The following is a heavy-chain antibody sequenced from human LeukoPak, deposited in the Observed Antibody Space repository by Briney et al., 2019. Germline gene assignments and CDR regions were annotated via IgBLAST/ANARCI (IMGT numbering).Heavy chain of an antibody. CDR2: IYYSGST. V-gene: IGHV4-61*08. CDR3: ARGFRIAAAASPGPDAFDI. J-gene: IGHJ3*02. Sequence: PSQTLSLTCAVSGGSISSGGYYWSWIRQPPGKGLEWIGYIYYSGSTNYNPSLKSRVTISVDTSKNQFSLKLSSVTAADTAVYYCARGFRIAAAASPGPDAFDIWGQGTMVTVSS. CDR1: GGSISSGGYY. D-gene: IGHD6-13*01.